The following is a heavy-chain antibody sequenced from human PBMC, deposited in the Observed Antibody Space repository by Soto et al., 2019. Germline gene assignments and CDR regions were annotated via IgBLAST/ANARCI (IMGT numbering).Heavy chain of an antibody. V-gene: IGHV4-31*03. J-gene: IGHJ4*02. CDR1: GAPVNSGTSH. Sequence: QVQLQESGPGLVKPSQTLSLPCTVSGAPVNSGTSHWSWIRQLPGQGLEWIGYITRSPFYNPARKGRFTISLDTSRNQFSLDLTSVTAADTAVYYCATLRAGARGRGYWGQGTLVTVSS. CDR2: ITRSP. CDR3: ATLRAGARGRGY. D-gene: IGHD1-26*01.